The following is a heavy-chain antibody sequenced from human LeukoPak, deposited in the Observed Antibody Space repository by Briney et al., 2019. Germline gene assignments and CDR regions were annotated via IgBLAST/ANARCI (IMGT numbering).Heavy chain of an antibody. V-gene: IGHV1-18*01. Sequence: ASVKVSCKASGYTFTSYGISWVRQAPGQGLEWMGCISAYNGNTNYAQKLEGRVTMTTDTSTSTAYMELRSLRSDDTAVYYCARARDGGYDFWSGYYTVYYMDVWGKGTTVTVSS. CDR2: ISAYNGNT. CDR3: ARARDGGYDFWSGYYTVYYMDV. D-gene: IGHD3-3*01. J-gene: IGHJ6*03. CDR1: GYTFTSYG.